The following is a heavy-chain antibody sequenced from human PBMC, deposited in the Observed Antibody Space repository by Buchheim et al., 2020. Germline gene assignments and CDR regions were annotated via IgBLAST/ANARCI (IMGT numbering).Heavy chain of an antibody. V-gene: IGHV4-61*02. CDR2: IYTSGST. Sequence: QVQLQESGPGLVKPSQTLSLTCSVSGGSISSGSYYWSWIRQPAGKGLEWIGRIYTSGSTNYNPSLKSRVTISVDTSKNQFSMKLRSLTAADTAVYYCAREGGRYYRGYYFDYWGQGTL. CDR1: GGSISSGSYY. D-gene: IGHD1-26*01. J-gene: IGHJ4*02. CDR3: AREGGRYYRGYYFDY.